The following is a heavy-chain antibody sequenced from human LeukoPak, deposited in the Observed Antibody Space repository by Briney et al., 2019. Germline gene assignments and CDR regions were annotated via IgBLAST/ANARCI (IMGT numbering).Heavy chain of an antibody. Sequence: SGPTLVNPQTLTLTCTFSGFSLSTSGMCVSWIRQPPGKALEWLARIDWDDDKYYSTSLKTRLTISKDTSKNQVVLTMTNMDPVDTATYYCARIVVDTAMVPFDYWGQGTLVTVSS. D-gene: IGHD5-18*01. CDR1: GFSLSTSGMC. J-gene: IGHJ4*02. V-gene: IGHV2-70*11. CDR2: IDWDDDK. CDR3: ARIVVDTAMVPFDY.